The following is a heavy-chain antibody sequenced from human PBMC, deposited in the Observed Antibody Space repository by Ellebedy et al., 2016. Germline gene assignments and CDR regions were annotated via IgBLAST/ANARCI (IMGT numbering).Heavy chain of an antibody. J-gene: IGHJ5*02. V-gene: IGHV3-21*01. CDR1: GFTLSSYS. CDR3: ARGVGGTSLNWFDP. D-gene: IGHD3-16*01. Sequence: GESLKISXAASGFTLSSYSMNWVRQAPGKGLEWVSSITSGSTYIYYADSVKGRFTISRDNAKNSVYLQMNSLRGEDTAVYYCARGVGGTSLNWFDPWGQGTLVIVSS. CDR2: ITSGSTYI.